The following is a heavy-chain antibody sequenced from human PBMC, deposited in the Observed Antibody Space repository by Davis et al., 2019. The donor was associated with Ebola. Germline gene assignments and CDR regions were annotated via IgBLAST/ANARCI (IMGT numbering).Heavy chain of an antibody. D-gene: IGHD3-3*01. CDR3: ARGMDFWSGYRRGWFDP. V-gene: IGHV1-3*01. J-gene: IGHJ5*02. CDR2: INAGNGNT. CDR1: GYTFTSYA. Sequence: ASVKVSCKASGYTFTSYAMHWVRQAPGQRLEWMGWINAGNGNTKYSQKFQGRVTITRDTSASTAYMELSSLRSEDTAVYYCARGMDFWSGYRRGWFDPWGQGTLVTVSS.